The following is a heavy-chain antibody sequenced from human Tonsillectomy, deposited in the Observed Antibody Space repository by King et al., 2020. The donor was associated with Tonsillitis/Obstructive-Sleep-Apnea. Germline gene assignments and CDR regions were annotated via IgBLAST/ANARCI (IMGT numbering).Heavy chain of an antibody. Sequence: VQLQQWGAGLLKPSETLSLTCAVYGGSFNGYYWSWIRQPPGKGLEWIGEIDHSGSTNYNPSLKSRVTISADTSKTQFSLKLSSVTAADTAVYYCAREITTDAFDIWGQGAMGTVSS. CDR3: AREITTDAFDI. J-gene: IGHJ3*02. D-gene: IGHD3-16*01. CDR2: IDHSGST. V-gene: IGHV4-34*01. CDR1: GGSFNGYY.